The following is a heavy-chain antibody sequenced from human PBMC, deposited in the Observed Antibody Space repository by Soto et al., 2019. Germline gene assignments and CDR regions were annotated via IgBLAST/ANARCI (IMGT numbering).Heavy chain of an antibody. V-gene: IGHV3-49*03. Sequence: PGGSLRLSCTASGFTFGDYAMSWFRQAPGKGLEWVGFIRSKAYGGTTEYAASVKGRFTISRDDSKSIAHLQMNSLKTEDTAVYYCTVLGAPHYYYGMDVWGQGTTVTVSS. CDR1: GFTFGDYA. CDR2: IRSKAYGGTT. D-gene: IGHD3-16*01. J-gene: IGHJ6*02. CDR3: TVLGAPHYYYGMDV.